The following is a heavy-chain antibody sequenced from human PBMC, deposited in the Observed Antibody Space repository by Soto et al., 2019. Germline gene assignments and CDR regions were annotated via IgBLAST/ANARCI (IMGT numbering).Heavy chain of an antibody. Sequence: SETLSLTCAVSGASISGSYYYWAWLRQSPGKGPEWIGSVFYTGYTSYNPSLESRVSVSVDTSKSQFSLKLSAVTAADTAVYYCATSQKGYNWNYFDHWGQGALVTVSS. V-gene: IGHV4-39*01. CDR2: VFYTGYT. D-gene: IGHD1-20*01. CDR1: GASISGSYYY. CDR3: ATSQKGYNWNYFDH. J-gene: IGHJ4*02.